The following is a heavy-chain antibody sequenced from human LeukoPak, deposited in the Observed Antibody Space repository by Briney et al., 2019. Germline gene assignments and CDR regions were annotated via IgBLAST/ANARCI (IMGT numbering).Heavy chain of an antibody. CDR3: ARHVGKNPFDY. V-gene: IGHV4-59*08. CDR1: GGSISSYY. J-gene: IGHJ4*02. CDR2: IYYSGST. Sequence: PSETLSLTCTVSGGSISSYYWSWIRQPPGKGLEWIGYIYYSGSTKYNPSLKSRVTISVDTSKNQFSLKLSSVTAADTAVYYCARHVGKNPFDYWGQGTLVTVSS. D-gene: IGHD1-14*01.